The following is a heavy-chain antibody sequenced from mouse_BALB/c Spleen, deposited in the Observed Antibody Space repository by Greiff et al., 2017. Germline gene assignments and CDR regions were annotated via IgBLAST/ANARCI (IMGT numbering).Heavy chain of an antibody. J-gene: IGHJ3*01. CDR1: GYTFTSYV. CDR2: INPYNDGT. Sequence: EVQLQESGPELVKPGASVKMSCKASGYTFTSYVMHWVKQKPGQGLEWIGYINPYNDGTKYNEKFKGKATLTSDKSSSTAYMELSSLTSEDSAVYYCARSYYGNYVSLAYWGQGTLVTVSA. CDR3: ARSYYGNYVSLAY. V-gene: IGHV1-14*01. D-gene: IGHD2-10*01.